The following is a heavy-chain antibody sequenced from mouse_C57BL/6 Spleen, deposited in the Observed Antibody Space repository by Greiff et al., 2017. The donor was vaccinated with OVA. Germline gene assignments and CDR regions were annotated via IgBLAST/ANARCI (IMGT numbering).Heavy chain of an antibody. CDR1: GYTFTSYW. V-gene: IGHV1-69*01. Sequence: QVQLQQPGAELVMPGASVKLSCKASGYTFTSYWMHWVKQRPGQGLEWIGEIDPSDSYTNYNQKFKGKSTLTVDKSSSTAYMQLSSLTSEDAAVYYAARLDTTVVARYGDGWGTGTTVTVSS. J-gene: IGHJ1*03. CDR2: IDPSDSYT. D-gene: IGHD1-1*01. CDR3: ARLDTTVVARYGDG.